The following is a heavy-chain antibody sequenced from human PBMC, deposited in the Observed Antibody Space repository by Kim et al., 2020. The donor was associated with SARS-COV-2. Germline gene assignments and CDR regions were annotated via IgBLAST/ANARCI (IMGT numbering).Heavy chain of an antibody. CDR2: NT. Sequence: NTIYSQKFQGRITITRDTSASTVYMELSSLRSEDTAVYYCARGFGGWDDYWGQGSLVTVSS. D-gene: IGHD6-19*01. J-gene: IGHJ4*02. CDR3: ARGFGGWDDY. V-gene: IGHV1-3*01.